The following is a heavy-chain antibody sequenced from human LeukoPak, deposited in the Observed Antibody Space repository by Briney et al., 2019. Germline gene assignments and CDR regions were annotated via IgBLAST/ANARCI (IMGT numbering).Heavy chain of an antibody. CDR2: MNPNSGNT. Sequence: ASVKVSCKASGYTFTSYDINWVRQATGQGLGWMGWMNPNSGNTGYAQKFQGRVTMTRNTSISTAYMELSSLRSEDTAVYYCARGPFIVVVPVYYYYYMDVWGKGTTVTVSS. V-gene: IGHV1-8*01. J-gene: IGHJ6*03. CDR3: ARGPFIVVVPVYYYYYMDV. CDR1: GYTFTSYD. D-gene: IGHD2-2*01.